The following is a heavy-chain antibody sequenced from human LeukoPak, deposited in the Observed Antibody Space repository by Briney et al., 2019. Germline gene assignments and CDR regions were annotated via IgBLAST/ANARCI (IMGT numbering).Heavy chain of an antibody. V-gene: IGHV1-8*01. J-gene: IGHJ3*02. Sequence: ASVKVSCKASGYTFTSYDINWVRQATGQGLEWMGWMNPNSGNTGYAQKFQGRVTMTRNTSISTAYMELSSLRSEDTAVYYCARESPYYYDSSGRGAFDIWGQGTMVTVSS. CDR1: GYTFTSYD. D-gene: IGHD3-22*01. CDR3: ARESPYYYDSSGRGAFDI. CDR2: MNPNSGNT.